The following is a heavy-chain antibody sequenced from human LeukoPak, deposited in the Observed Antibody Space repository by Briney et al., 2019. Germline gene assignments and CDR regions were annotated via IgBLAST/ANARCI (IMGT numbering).Heavy chain of an antibody. Sequence: ASVKVSCKASGCTFTGYYMHWVRQAPGQGLEWMGWINPNSGGTNYAQKFQGRVTMTRDTSISTAYMELSRLRSDDTAVYYCASQYSSSSRLYFQHWGQGTLVTVSS. J-gene: IGHJ1*01. CDR2: INPNSGGT. CDR1: GCTFTGYY. V-gene: IGHV1-2*02. CDR3: ASQYSSSSRLYFQH. D-gene: IGHD6-13*01.